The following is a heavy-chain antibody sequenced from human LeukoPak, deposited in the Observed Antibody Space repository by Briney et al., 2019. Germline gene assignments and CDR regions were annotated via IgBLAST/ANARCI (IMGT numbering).Heavy chain of an antibody. CDR1: GFTVSSNY. J-gene: IGHJ5*01. CDR2: IYSGGST. Sequence: GGSLRLSCAASGFTVSSNYMSWVRQAPGKGLEWVSVIYSGGSTYYADSVKGRFTISRDNSKNTLYLQMNSLRAEDTAVYYCAKYGITSGGYYDSSGYFGSWGQGTLVTVSS. V-gene: IGHV3-66*01. CDR3: AKYGITSGGYYDSSGYFGS. D-gene: IGHD3-22*01.